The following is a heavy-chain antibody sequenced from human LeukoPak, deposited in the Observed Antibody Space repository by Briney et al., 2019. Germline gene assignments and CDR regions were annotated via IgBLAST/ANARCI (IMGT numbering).Heavy chain of an antibody. Sequence: PGGSLRLSCAASGFTFSRYSMNWVRQAPGKGLEWVSYISDMSSAIYYADSVKGRFTISRDNAKNSLYLQMNSLRDEDTAVYYCARITSRLPPDPVDYWGQGTLVTVSS. CDR2: ISDMSSAI. J-gene: IGHJ4*02. CDR3: ARITSRLPPDPVDY. CDR1: GFTFSRYS. V-gene: IGHV3-48*02. D-gene: IGHD1-1*01.